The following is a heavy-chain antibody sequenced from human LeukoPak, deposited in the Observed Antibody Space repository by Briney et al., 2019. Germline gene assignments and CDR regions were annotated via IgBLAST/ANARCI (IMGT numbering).Heavy chain of an antibody. CDR2: ISGSGGST. CDR3: AKDEGALDAFDI. J-gene: IGHJ3*02. CDR1: GFTYSSYA. V-gene: IGHV3-23*01. Sequence: GGCLRLSCAASGFTYSSYAMRWVREARGKGLEGGSAISGSGGSTYYADSVKGRYTIYRDNSKNTLYLQMNSLRAEDTAVYYCAKDEGALDAFDIWGQGTMVTVSS. D-gene: IGHD3-16*01.